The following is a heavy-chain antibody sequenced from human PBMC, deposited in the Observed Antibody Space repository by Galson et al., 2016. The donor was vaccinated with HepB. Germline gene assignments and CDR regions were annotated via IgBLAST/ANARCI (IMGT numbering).Heavy chain of an antibody. CDR3: AKERSSYFDY. D-gene: IGHD6-6*01. CDR2: IGATNGYT. V-gene: IGHV3-23*01. J-gene: IGHJ4*02. Sequence: KGLEWVSAIGATNGYTYYADSVKGRFTISRDNSKNTLDLQMDSLRAEDTAVYYCAKERSSYFDYWGQGTLVTVSS.